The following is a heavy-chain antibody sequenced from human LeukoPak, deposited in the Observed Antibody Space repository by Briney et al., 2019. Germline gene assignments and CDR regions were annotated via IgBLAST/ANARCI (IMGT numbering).Heavy chain of an antibody. CDR2: IYTSGST. D-gene: IGHD6-25*01. V-gene: IGHV4-61*02. J-gene: IGHJ4*02. CDR1: GGSISSGSYY. CDR3: ARARPMAAIDY. Sequence: SQTLSLTCTVSGGSISSGSYYWSWIRQPAGKGLEWIGRIYTSGSTNYNPSLKSRVTISVDTSKNQFSLKLSSVTAADTAVYYCARARPMAAIDYWGQGTLVTVSS.